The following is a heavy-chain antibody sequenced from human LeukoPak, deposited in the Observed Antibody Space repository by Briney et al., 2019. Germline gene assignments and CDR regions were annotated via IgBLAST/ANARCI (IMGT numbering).Heavy chain of an antibody. V-gene: IGHV4-34*01. CDR2: IHHSGST. Sequence: ETSETLSLTCAVYVESFSDHYWTWIRQPPGKGLEWIGEIHHSGSTTYRLSLKSRVTISVDRSKNQFSLKLTSVTAADTAVYYCARSPATSWSNFDYWGQGSLVTVYS. CDR1: VESFSDHY. CDR3: ARSPATSWSNFDY. D-gene: IGHD2-2*01. J-gene: IGHJ4*02.